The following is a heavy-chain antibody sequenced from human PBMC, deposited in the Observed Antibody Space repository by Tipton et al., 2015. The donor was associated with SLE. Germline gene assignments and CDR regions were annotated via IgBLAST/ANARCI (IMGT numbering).Heavy chain of an antibody. J-gene: IGHJ4*02. D-gene: IGHD3-16*01. Sequence: TLSLTCDVNGGSFSGYYWSWIRQSPGKGLEWIGEVNHLGTIYYNASLKSRVTISIDTSKSHFSLKLTSVTAADTAGYYCARMEGMITYGGIAGLWGQGTVVTVSS. V-gene: IGHV4-34*01. CDR3: ARMEGMITYGGIAGL. CDR1: GGSFSGYY. CDR2: VNHLGTI.